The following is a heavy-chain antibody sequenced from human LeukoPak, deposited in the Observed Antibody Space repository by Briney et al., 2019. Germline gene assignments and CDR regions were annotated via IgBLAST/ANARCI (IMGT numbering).Heavy chain of an antibody. V-gene: IGHV4-39*07. Sequence: SETLSLTCTIPGGSIISSSYYWGWIRQPPGKGLEWIGSIYYSGSTYYNPSLKSRVTISVDTSKNQFSLKLSSVTAADTAVYYCARETLAAAEGYWGQGTLVTVSS. CDR1: GGSIISSSYY. CDR2: IYYSGST. J-gene: IGHJ4*02. D-gene: IGHD6-13*01. CDR3: ARETLAAAEGY.